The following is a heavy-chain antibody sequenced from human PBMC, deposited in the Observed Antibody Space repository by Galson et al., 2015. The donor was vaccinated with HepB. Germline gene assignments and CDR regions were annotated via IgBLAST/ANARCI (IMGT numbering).Heavy chain of an antibody. Sequence: SLRLSCAASGFTFSSYSMNWVRQAPGKGLEWVSSISSSSSHIYYADSVKGRFTISRDNAKNSLYLQMNSLRAEDTAVYYCARDRWFDPWGQGTLVTVSS. V-gene: IGHV3-21*01. CDR1: GFTFSSYS. J-gene: IGHJ5*02. CDR3: ARDRWFDP. CDR2: ISSSSSHI.